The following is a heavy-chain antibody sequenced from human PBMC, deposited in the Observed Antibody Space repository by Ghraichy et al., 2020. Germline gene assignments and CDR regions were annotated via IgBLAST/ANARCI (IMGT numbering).Heavy chain of an antibody. CDR2: IKQDGSEK. CDR3: AREGYGSSSGY. Sequence: GGSLRLSCVVSGVTFNNYWMSWVRQAPGKGLEWVANIKQDGSEKYYVDSVKGRFTISRDNTKNSLYLQMNSLRADDTAVYYCAREGYGSSSGYWGQGTLVTVSS. CDR1: GVTFNNYW. V-gene: IGHV3-7*01. J-gene: IGHJ4*02. D-gene: IGHD6-13*01.